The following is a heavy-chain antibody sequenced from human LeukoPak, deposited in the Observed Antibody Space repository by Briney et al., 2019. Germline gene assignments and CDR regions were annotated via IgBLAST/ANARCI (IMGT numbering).Heavy chain of an antibody. CDR2: INHRGST. V-gene: IGHV4-34*01. J-gene: IGHJ2*01. CDR1: SGSFSGYY. D-gene: IGHD3-10*01. Sequence: SETLSLTCAVYSGSFSGYYWNWVRQPPGKGLEWMGKINHRGSTTYNPSLQSRVTISADTPKNQFSLRLSSVTAADTAVYYCARSIIGPRYFDLWDRGSLVTVSS. CDR3: ARSIIGPRYFDL.